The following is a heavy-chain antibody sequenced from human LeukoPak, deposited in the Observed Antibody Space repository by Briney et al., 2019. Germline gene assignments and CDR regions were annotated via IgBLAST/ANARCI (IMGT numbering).Heavy chain of an antibody. J-gene: IGHJ4*02. CDR1: GFTFSSYA. V-gene: IGHV3-23*01. CDR3: AKLGGYNVNSPIDY. D-gene: IGHD3-10*02. Sequence: GGSLRLSCAASGFTFSSYAMSWVRQAPGKGLEWVSGIRGGSTYYADSVKGRFTISRDDSKNTLYLQMNNLRVEDTALYYCAKLGGYNVNSPIDYWGQGTLVTASS. CDR2: IRGGST.